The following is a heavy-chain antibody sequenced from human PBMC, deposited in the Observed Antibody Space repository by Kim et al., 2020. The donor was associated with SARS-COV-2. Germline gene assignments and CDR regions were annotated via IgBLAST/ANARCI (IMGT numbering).Heavy chain of an antibody. CDR3: AKGTSHYGSDY. CDR1: GFILSSYA. J-gene: IGHJ4*02. D-gene: IGHD3-10*01. V-gene: IGHV3-23*01. CDR2: ISGSGGST. Sequence: VGSLRLSCAASGFILSSYAMSWVRQAPGKGLEWVSGISGSGGSTNFADSVKGRFTISRDNSKNTLYLQMNSLRAEDTAVYYCAKGTSHYGSDYWGQGTLVSVSS.